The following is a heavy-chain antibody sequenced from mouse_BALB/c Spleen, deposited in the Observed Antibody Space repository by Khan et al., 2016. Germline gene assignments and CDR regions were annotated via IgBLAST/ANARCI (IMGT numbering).Heavy chain of an antibody. J-gene: IGHJ2*01. Sequence: VQLKQSGAELVRSGASVKLSCTASGFNIKDYYIHWVKQRPEQGLEWIGWIDPENGATEYAPKFQGKATMTADTSSNTAYLKLSRLTSEDTAVYKCNAIYYGNYSYFDYWGQGTTLTVSS. CDR3: NAIYYGNYSYFDY. CDR1: GFNIKDYY. D-gene: IGHD2-1*01. CDR2: IDPENGAT. V-gene: IGHV14-4*02.